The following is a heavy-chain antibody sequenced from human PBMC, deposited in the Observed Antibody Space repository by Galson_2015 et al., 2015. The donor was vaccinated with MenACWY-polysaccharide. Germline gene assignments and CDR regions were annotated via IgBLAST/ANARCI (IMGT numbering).Heavy chain of an antibody. CDR3: AKGRDALDA. J-gene: IGHJ3*01. Sequence: SLRLSRAASGFPFRFSLYALAGGRRAPGEGAGGGSDIDGDGANTNYADSVKGRFTGSRDNTQNTVYLQMSSLRAEDTAVYYCAKGRDALDAWGQGAMVTVSS. V-gene: IGHV3-23*01. CDR2: IDGDGANT. CDR1: GFPFRFSLYA.